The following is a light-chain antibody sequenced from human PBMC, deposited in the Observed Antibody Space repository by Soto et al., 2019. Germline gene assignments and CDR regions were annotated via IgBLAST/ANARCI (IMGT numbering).Light chain of an antibody. CDR1: QSVSSSY. CDR3: QQYCGSPTWT. V-gene: IGKV3-20*01. J-gene: IGKJ1*01. CDR2: GTS. Sequence: ETVLTQSPATLSLSPGERATLSCRTSQSVSSSYLAWYQQKPGQAPRLLIHGTSTRATGIPNRFSGSGSGTDFTLTISGLEAEDVAVYYCQQYCGSPTWTFGQGTKVEIK.